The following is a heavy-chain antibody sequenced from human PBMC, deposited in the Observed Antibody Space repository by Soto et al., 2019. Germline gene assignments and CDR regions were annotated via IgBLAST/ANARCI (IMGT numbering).Heavy chain of an antibody. Sequence: SQTLRLPYTVSGGTIINYYWSWIRQHPGKGLEWIGYIYYSGSTNYNPSLKSRVTISVDTSKNQFSLKLSSVTAADTAVYYCARLGVRGASPRPFDYWGQGTLVTVSS. CDR3: ARLGVRGASPRPFDY. V-gene: IGHV4-59*01. D-gene: IGHD3-10*01. J-gene: IGHJ4*02. CDR2: IYYSGST. CDR1: GGTIINYY.